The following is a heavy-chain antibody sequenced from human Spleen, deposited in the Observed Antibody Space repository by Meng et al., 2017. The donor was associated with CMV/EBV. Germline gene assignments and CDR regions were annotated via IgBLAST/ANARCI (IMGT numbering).Heavy chain of an antibody. J-gene: IGHJ4*02. CDR3: ARVIPVVAARPGVYYFDY. D-gene: IGHD2-15*01. CDR1: GGTFSSYA. CDR2: IIPIFGTA. V-gene: IGHV1-69*12. Sequence: QVGLVQSGAEVKKAGASVKASCTVSGGTFSSYAISGVRQAPGQGLEWMGGIIPIFGTANYAQKCQGRVTITADESTSTAYMELSSLRSEDTAVYYCARVIPVVAARPGVYYFDYWGQGTLVTVSS.